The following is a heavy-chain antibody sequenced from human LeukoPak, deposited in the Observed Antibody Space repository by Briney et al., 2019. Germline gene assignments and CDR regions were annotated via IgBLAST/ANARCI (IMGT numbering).Heavy chain of an antibody. CDR1: GGSISSGNHY. CDR3: ARRNYYDSSAYYIFDY. J-gene: IGHJ4*02. CDR2: IHYSGST. V-gene: IGHV4-39*01. Sequence: ASETLSLTCTVSGGSISSGNHYWSWIRQHPERGLEWIGFIHYSGSTYYKPSLKSRVTISVDTSKNQFSLKLSSVTAADTAVYYCARRNYYDSSAYYIFDYWGQGTLVTVSS. D-gene: IGHD3-22*01.